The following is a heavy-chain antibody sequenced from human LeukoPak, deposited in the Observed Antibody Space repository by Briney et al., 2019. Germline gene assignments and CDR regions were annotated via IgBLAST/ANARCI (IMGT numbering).Heavy chain of an antibody. D-gene: IGHD2/OR15-2a*01. J-gene: IGHJ6*03. Sequence: GRSLRLSCAASGFTFDDYAMHWVRQAPGRGLEWVSGISWNSDKIGYADSVKGRFTISRDNAKNSLYLQMNSLRPEDTALYYCAKGGIHRGYYFYYMDVWGKGTTVTISS. CDR1: GFTFDDYA. CDR2: ISWNSDKI. CDR3: AKGGIHRGYYFYYMDV. V-gene: IGHV3-9*01.